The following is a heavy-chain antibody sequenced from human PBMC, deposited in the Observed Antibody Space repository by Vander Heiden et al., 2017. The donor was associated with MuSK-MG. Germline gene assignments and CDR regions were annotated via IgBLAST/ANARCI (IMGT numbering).Heavy chain of an antibody. Sequence: QVQLVQSGAEVKKPGASVKVSCKASGYTFTGYYMHWVRKAPGQGLEWMGWINPNSGGTNYAQKFQGRVTMTRDTSISTAYMELSRLRSDDTAVYYCARGYCSSTSCYVDIIRGVLGAIDYWGQGTLVTVSS. D-gene: IGHD2-2*01. V-gene: IGHV1-2*02. CDR3: ARGYCSSTSCYVDIIRGVLGAIDY. CDR2: INPNSGGT. CDR1: GYTFTGYY. J-gene: IGHJ4*02.